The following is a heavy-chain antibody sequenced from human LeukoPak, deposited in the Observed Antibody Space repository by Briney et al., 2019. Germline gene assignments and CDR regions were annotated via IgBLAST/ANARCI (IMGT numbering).Heavy chain of an antibody. V-gene: IGHV3-21*01. Sequence: PGGSLRLSCAASGFTFSSYSMNWVRQAPGKGLEWVSSISSSSSYIYYADSVKGRFTISRDNAKNSLYLQMNSLRAEDTAVNYCARDVFIVATITSSGDWGQGALVTVSS. CDR2: ISSSSSYI. CDR3: ARDVFIVATITSSGD. CDR1: GFTFSSYS. J-gene: IGHJ4*02. D-gene: IGHD5-12*01.